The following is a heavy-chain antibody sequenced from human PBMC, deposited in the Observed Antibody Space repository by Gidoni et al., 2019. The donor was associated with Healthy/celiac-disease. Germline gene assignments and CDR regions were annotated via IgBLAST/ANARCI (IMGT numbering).Heavy chain of an antibody. CDR3: AKDAGYGWV. Sequence: QLQLVASGGGVVQPGWSLRLSCAASGCTFSSYGVHWVRQAPGKGLEWVGSISYDGSKKYDADSVKGRFTIYRDNSKNTLYLQMNSLRAEDTAVYYCAKDAGYGWVWGQGTLVTVSS. D-gene: IGHD5-18*01. V-gene: IGHV3-30*18. J-gene: IGHJ4*02. CDR1: GCTFSSYG. CDR2: ISYDGSKK.